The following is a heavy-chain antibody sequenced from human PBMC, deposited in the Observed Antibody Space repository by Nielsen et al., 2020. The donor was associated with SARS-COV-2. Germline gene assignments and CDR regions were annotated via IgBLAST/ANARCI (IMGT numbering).Heavy chain of an antibody. CDR3: TRGASSGLASDAFNI. Sequence: GESLKISCAASGFSFNNYWIHWVRRAPGQGLVWVSRITSDGSSTTYADSVKGRFTISRDNAKNTLYLQMNSLRAEDTAMYYCTRGASSGLASDAFNIWGQGTMVTVSS. D-gene: IGHD6-19*01. CDR1: GFSFNNYW. J-gene: IGHJ3*02. V-gene: IGHV3-74*03. CDR2: ITSDGSST.